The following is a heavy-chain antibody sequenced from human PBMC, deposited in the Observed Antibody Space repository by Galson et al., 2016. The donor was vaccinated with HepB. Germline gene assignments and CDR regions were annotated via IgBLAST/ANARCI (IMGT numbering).Heavy chain of an antibody. CDR2: VYRGRT. CDR1: GFSLNTGGVA. J-gene: IGHJ4*02. V-gene: IGHV4-39*01. D-gene: IGHD4-11*01. CDR3: ARAGLLTKASFDC. Sequence: LVKPTQTLTLTCTFSGFSLNTGGVAVGWIRQPPGKGLEWIGTVYRGRTYYNPSLEGRVTISIGMSTDLFSLKLTSLTAADTAVYYCARAGLLTKASFDCWGQGTLVAVSS.